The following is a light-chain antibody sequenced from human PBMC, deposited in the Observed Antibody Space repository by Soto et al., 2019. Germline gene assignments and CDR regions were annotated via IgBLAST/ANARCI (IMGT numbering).Light chain of an antibody. Sequence: EIVMTQSPLSLSVTPGESASISCRSSQSLLHSNGNSYFDWYLQKPGQSPQLLIYLGSNRASGVPDRFSGSGSGTDLTLKISRVEAEDVGVYYCMQALQTPLTFGQGTRLEIK. CDR3: MQALQTPLT. V-gene: IGKV2-28*01. CDR2: LGS. J-gene: IGKJ5*01. CDR1: QSLLHSNGNSY.